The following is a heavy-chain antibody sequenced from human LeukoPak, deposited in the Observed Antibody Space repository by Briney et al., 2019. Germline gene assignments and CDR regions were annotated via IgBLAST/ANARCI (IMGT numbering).Heavy chain of an antibody. J-gene: IGHJ3*02. Sequence: SETLSLTCTVSGGSISSYYWSWIRQPAGKGLEWIGRIYTSGSTNYNPSPKSRVTMSVDTSKNQFSLKLSSVTAADTAVYYCARDRLGYCSSTSCRDAFDIWGQGTMVTVSS. V-gene: IGHV4-4*07. CDR3: ARDRLGYCSSTSCRDAFDI. D-gene: IGHD2-2*01. CDR2: IYTSGST. CDR1: GGSISSYY.